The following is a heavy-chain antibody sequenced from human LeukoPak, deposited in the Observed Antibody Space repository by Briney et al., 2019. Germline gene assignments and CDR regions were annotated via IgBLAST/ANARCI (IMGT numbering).Heavy chain of an antibody. V-gene: IGHV4-59*12. Sequence: SETLSLTCSVSGGSITSYYWNWIRQPPGKGLEWIGHIYYSGSTNYNPSLKSRVTISVDTSKNQFSLKLSSVTAADTAVYYCASRYSGVDYWGQGTLVTVSS. CDR1: GGSITSYY. CDR2: IYYSGST. D-gene: IGHD6-19*01. CDR3: ASRYSGVDY. J-gene: IGHJ4*02.